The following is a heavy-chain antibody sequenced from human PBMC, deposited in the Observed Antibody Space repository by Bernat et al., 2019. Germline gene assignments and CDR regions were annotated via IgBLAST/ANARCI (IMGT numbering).Heavy chain of an antibody. D-gene: IGHD5-12*01. CDR3: ARDIVATNDAFDI. Sequence: QVQLVESGGGVVQPGRSLRLSCVASGFTFSSYGMHWVRQSPGKGLEWVAVIWYDGSNKYYADSVKGRFTISRDNSKNTLYLQMNSLRAEDTAVYYCARDIVATNDAFDIWGQGTMVTVSS. CDR2: IWYDGSNK. V-gene: IGHV3-33*01. CDR1: GFTFSSYG. J-gene: IGHJ3*02.